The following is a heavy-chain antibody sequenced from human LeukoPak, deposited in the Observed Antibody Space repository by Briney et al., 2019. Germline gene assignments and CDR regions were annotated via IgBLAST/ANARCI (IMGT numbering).Heavy chain of an antibody. CDR2: ISYIGST. CDR1: ADSFSSHY. D-gene: IGHD4-17*01. Sequence: SETLSLTCAVSADSFSSHYWTWIRQPPGKGLEWIGYISYIGSTNYNPSLKSRVTISIDTSKNQFSLKLSSVTAADTAVYYCARDLVTVTKGFNIWGQGTMVSVSS. CDR3: ARDLVTVTKGFNI. V-gene: IGHV4-59*11. J-gene: IGHJ3*02.